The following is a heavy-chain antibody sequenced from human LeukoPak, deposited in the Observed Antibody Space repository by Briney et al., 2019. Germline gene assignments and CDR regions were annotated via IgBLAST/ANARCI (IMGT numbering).Heavy chain of an antibody. CDR1: GYTFTSYG. J-gene: IGHJ5*02. CDR3: ARDNVVIGWFDP. D-gene: IGHD3-22*01. V-gene: IGHV1-18*01. CDR2: ISAYNGNT. Sequence: ASVKDSCKASGYTFTSYGISWVRQAPGQGLEWMGWISAYNGNTNYAQKLQGRVTMTTDTSTSTAYMELRSLRSDDTAVYYCARDNVVIGWFDPWGQGTLVTVSS.